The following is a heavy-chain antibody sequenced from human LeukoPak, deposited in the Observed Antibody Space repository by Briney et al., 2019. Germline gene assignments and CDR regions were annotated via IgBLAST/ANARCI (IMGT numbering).Heavy chain of an antibody. D-gene: IGHD2-2*01. Sequence: SETLSLTCAVYGGSFSGYYWSWIRQPPGKGLEWIGEINHGGSTNYNPSLKSRVTISVDTSKNQFFLKLSSVTAADTAVYYCARDARSTSVGYYYYYGMDVWGQGTTVTVSS. V-gene: IGHV4-34*01. CDR3: ARDARSTSVGYYYYYGMDV. CDR1: GGSFSGYY. CDR2: INHGGST. J-gene: IGHJ6*02.